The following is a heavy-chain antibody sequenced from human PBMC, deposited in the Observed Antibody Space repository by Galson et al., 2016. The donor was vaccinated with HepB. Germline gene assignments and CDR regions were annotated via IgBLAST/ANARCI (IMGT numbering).Heavy chain of an antibody. J-gene: IGHJ6*02. V-gene: IGHV1-3*01. CDR3: AGAGSTSMVQGWAYRMDV. CDR1: GYSFITYA. Sequence: SVKVSCKASGYSFITYAMHWVRQAPGQRLEWMGWINAGNGDTKYSQKLQGRVTITSDTSASTAYMELSSLRSEDTAVYFCAGAGSTSMVQGWAYRMDVWGQGTTVTVSS. D-gene: IGHD3-10*01. CDR2: INAGNGDT.